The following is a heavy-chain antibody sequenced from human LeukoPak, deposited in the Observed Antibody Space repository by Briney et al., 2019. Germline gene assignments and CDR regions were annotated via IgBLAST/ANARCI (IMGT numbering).Heavy chain of an antibody. Sequence: SETLSLTCTVSGGSISSGSYYWSWIRQPAGNGLEWIGRIYTSGSTNYNPSLKSRVTISVDTSKNQFSLKLSSVTAADTAVYYCARQMRLRYFDRGAFDIWGQGTMVTVSS. V-gene: IGHV4-61*02. D-gene: IGHD3-9*01. CDR1: GGSISSGSYY. J-gene: IGHJ3*02. CDR2: IYTSGST. CDR3: ARQMRLRYFDRGAFDI.